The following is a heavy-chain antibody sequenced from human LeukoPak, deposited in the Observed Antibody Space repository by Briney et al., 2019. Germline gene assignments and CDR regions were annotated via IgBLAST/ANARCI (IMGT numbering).Heavy chain of an antibody. CDR2: ISGSGGST. J-gene: IGHJ6*02. CDR3: AKDQDPTANYYYYYGMDV. D-gene: IGHD5-18*01. Sequence: PSETLSLTCTVSGGSISSGGYYWSWVRQAPGKGLEWVSAISGSGGSTYYADSVKGRFTISRDNSKNTLYLQMNSLRAEDTAVYYCAKDQDPTANYYYYYGMDVWGQGTTVTVSS. CDR1: GGSISSGGYY. V-gene: IGHV3-23*01.